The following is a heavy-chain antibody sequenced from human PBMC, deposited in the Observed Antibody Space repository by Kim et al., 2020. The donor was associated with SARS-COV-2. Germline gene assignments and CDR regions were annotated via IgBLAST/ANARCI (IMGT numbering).Heavy chain of an antibody. Sequence: SETLSLTCAVSGGSFISGDYMWSWIRQPPGKGLEWISYASHTGIPSYNPSLKSRAAASVDKSKNEFSLKLNSGTAADTAIYYCATVRHLEWIFDFWGQGTRVTVSS. CDR3: ATVRHLEWIFDF. CDR2: ASHTGIP. J-gene: IGHJ4*02. V-gene: IGHV4-30-2*01. CDR1: GGSFISGDYM. D-gene: IGHD3-3*01.